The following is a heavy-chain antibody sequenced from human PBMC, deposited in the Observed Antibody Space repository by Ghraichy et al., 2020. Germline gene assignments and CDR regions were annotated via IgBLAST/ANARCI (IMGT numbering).Heavy chain of an antibody. V-gene: IGHV4-34*01. CDR3: ARGGYSSGWFIY. CDR2: INHSGST. Sequence: ESLNISWAVYGGSFSGYYWSWIRQPPGKGLEWIGEINHSGSTTYNPSLKSRVTISVDTSKNQFSLKLSSVTAADTAVYYCARGGYSSGWFIYWGQGTLVTVSS. J-gene: IGHJ4*02. CDR1: GGSFSGYY. D-gene: IGHD6-19*01.